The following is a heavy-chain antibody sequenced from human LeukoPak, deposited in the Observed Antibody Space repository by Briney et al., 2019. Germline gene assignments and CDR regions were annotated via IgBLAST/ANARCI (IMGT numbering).Heavy chain of an antibody. D-gene: IGHD6-19*01. CDR1: GFTFNRNA. Sequence: QPGGSLRLSCAASGFTFNRNAISWVRQAPGKGLEWVSTIGGSGDKTFYADSVKGRFTISRDNSKNTVHLQMNSLTGEDTALYYCVRRGDASSGWGDHDFWGQGALVTVSS. CDR3: VRRGDASSGWGDHDF. CDR2: IGGSGDKT. J-gene: IGHJ4*02. V-gene: IGHV3-23*01.